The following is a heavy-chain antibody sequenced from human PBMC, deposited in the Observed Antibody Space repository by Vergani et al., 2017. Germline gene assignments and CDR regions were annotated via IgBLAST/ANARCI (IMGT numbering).Heavy chain of an antibody. CDR1: GGTFSSYA. D-gene: IGHD4-17*01. V-gene: IGHV1-69*06. Sequence: QVQLVQSGAEVKKPGSSVKVSCKASGGTFSSYAISWVRQDPGQGREWMGGIIPIVGTANYGQKFQVRVTITADKSTSTAYMELSSLRYEDTAVYYCAIDNGPLDAFDSWGQGTMVTVSS. CDR2: IIPIVGTA. CDR3: AIDNGPLDAFDS. J-gene: IGHJ3*02.